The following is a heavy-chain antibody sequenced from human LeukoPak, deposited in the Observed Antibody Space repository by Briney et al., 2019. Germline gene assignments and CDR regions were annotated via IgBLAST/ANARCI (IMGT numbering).Heavy chain of an antibody. Sequence: SGPTLVNPTQTLTLTCTFSGFSLSTSGVGVGWIRQPPGKALEWLALIYWDDDMRYSPSLKSRLTITKDTSKNQVVLTMTNMDPVDTATYYCAHRQVNYDFWSGYHPGDYFDYWGQGTLVTVSS. J-gene: IGHJ4*02. V-gene: IGHV2-5*02. CDR3: AHRQVNYDFWSGYHPGDYFDY. D-gene: IGHD3-3*01. CDR1: GFSLSTSGVG. CDR2: IYWDDDM.